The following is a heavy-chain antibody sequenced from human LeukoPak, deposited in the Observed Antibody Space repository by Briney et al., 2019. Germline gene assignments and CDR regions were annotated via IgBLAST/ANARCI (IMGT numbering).Heavy chain of an antibody. D-gene: IGHD4-23*01. V-gene: IGHV3-30*02. J-gene: IGHJ4*02. CDR2: IWANGNDE. CDR1: AFTFSYYG. CDR3: AKEYPTLGYGGNWGSFDY. Sequence: PGGSLRLSCAASAFTFSYYGMHWVRQAPGKGLEWVAVIWANGNDEYYADSVKGRFTISRDNSKNTLYLQMNSLRAEDTAVYYCAKEYPTLGYGGNWGSFDYWGQGTLVTVSS.